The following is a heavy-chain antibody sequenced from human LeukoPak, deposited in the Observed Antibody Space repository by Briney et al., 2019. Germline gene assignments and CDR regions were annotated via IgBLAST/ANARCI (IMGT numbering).Heavy chain of an antibody. V-gene: IGHV1-2*02. Sequence: GASVKVSCKASGYTFTDYYMHWVRQAPGQGLEWMGWINPNSGGTNSAQKFQGRVTMTRDTSISTAYMELSRLTSDDTAMYYCARSTDKYSGTYVTPYAYWGQGTLVTVSS. CDR3: ARSTDKYSGTYVTPYAY. CDR1: GYTFTDYY. J-gene: IGHJ4*02. CDR2: INPNSGGT. D-gene: IGHD1-26*01.